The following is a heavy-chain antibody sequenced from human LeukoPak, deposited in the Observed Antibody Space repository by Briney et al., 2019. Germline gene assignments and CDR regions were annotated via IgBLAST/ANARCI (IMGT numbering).Heavy chain of an antibody. CDR2: SYDNGDA. D-gene: IGHD5-24*01. CDR3: AGGSRRDGYDY. V-gene: IGHV3-53*04. CDR1: GFTVSSNY. Sequence: GGSLRLSCAASGFTVSSNYMSWVRQAPGKGQEWVSVSYDNGDAYSADSVKGRFTISRHNSKNTLYLQMNSLRPEDTAVYYCAGGSRRDGYDYWGQGTLVTVSS. J-gene: IGHJ4*02.